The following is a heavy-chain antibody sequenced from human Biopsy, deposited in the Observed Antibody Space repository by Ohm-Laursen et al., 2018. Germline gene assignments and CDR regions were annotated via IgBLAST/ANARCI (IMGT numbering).Heavy chain of an antibody. D-gene: IGHD1-1*01. CDR3: AADINVWNVNY. Sequence: GSSVTVSCKVSGYTLTELSMHWVRQAPGRGLEWMGGFAPENGKTIYAQKFQGRVTMTEDTSTDTAYMELSSLRSEDTAVYYYAADINVWNVNYWGQGTQVTVSS. V-gene: IGHV1-24*01. J-gene: IGHJ4*02. CDR1: GYTLTELS. CDR2: FAPENGKT.